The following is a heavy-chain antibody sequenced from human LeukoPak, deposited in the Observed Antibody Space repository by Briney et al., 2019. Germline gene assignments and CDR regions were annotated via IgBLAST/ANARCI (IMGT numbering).Heavy chain of an antibody. D-gene: IGHD3-22*01. V-gene: IGHV3-48*03. Sequence: GGSLRPSCAASGFTFSSYEMNWVRQAPGKGLEWVSYISSSGSTIYYADSVKGRFTISRDNAKNSLYLQMNSLRSDDTAVYYCARDGHRRYYYDSSGREHAFDIWGQGTMVTVSS. CDR3: ARDGHRRYYYDSSGREHAFDI. J-gene: IGHJ3*02. CDR2: ISSSGSTI. CDR1: GFTFSSYE.